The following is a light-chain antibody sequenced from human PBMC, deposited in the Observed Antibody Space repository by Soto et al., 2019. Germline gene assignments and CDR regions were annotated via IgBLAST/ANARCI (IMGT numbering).Light chain of an antibody. J-gene: IGKJ1*01. Sequence: DVQMTQSPSSLSASVGDRVTITCRASQSVSIYLNWYQQKPGKAPNLLISAASSLHNGVPSRFRGSRSGTEYTLTISGLQREDFATYFCQQSYSTPPWTFGQGTKVEIK. V-gene: IGKV1-39*01. CDR3: QQSYSTPPWT. CDR1: QSVSIY. CDR2: AAS.